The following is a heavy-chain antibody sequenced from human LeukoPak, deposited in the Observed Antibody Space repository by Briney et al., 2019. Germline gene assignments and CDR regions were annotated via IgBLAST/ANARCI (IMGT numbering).Heavy chain of an antibody. CDR3: AKSPTSRSGWGRYYFDY. CDR1: GFSFSRYP. D-gene: IGHD6-19*01. Sequence: GGSLRLSCAASGFSFSRYPMGRVRQAPGKGLEWVSGISAGGDGTYHADPVKGRFTISRDNSKNTLYLQMNSLRAEDTAVYYCAKSPTSRSGWGRYYFDYWGQGTLVTVSS. CDR2: ISAGGDGT. J-gene: IGHJ4*02. V-gene: IGHV3-23*01.